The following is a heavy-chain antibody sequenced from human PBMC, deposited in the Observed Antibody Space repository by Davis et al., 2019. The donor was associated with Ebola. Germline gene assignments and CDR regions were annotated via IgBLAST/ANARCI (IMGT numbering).Heavy chain of an antibody. CDR1: GGSISSYY. J-gene: IGHJ6*02. V-gene: IGHV4-59*08. CDR3: ARNRIWSGYYYYYYGMDV. D-gene: IGHD3-3*01. Sequence: MPSETLSLTCSVSGGSISSYYWSWIRQPPGKGLEWIGYIYYSGSTNYNPSLKSRVTISVDTSKNQFSLKLSSVTAADTAVYYCARNRIWSGYYYYYYGMDVWGQGTTVTVSS. CDR2: IYYSGST.